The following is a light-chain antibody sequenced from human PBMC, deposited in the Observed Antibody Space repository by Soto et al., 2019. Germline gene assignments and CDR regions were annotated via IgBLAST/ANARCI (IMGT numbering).Light chain of an antibody. V-gene: IGKV3-20*01. J-gene: IGKJ5*01. CDR3: QQYGSSPPIT. Sequence: EIVLTQSPGTLSLSPVERATLSCRGSQSVSSSYLAWYQQKPGQAPRLLIYGASSRATGIPDRFSGSGSGTDYTLTISRLEPEDVAVYYCQQYGSSPPITVGQGTRLDIK. CDR2: GAS. CDR1: QSVSSSY.